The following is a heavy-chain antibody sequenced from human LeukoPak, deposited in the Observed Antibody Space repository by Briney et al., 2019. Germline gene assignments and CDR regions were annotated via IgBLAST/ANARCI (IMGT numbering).Heavy chain of an antibody. J-gene: IGHJ4*02. V-gene: IGHV4-34*01. D-gene: IGHD1-1*01. CDR1: GGSFSGYY. CDR2: INHSGST. Sequence: SETLSLTCAVYGGSFSGYYWSWIRQPPGKGLEWIGEINHSGSTNYNPSLKSRVAISVDTSKNQFSLKLSSVTAADTAVYYCAREEVDGGTHYWGQGTLVTVSS. CDR3: AREEVDGGTHY.